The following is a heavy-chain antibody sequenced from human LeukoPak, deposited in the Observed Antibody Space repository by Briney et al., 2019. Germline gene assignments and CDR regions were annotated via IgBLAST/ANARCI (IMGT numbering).Heavy chain of an antibody. Sequence: ASVKVSCKASGYTFTGYYMHWVRQAPGQGLEWMGRINPIFGTANYAQKFQGRVTITTDESTSAAYMELSSLRSEGTAVYYCARAPGLYYFDYWGQGTLVTVSS. J-gene: IGHJ4*02. V-gene: IGHV1-69*05. CDR2: INPIFGTA. CDR1: GYTFTGYY. CDR3: ARAPGLYYFDY.